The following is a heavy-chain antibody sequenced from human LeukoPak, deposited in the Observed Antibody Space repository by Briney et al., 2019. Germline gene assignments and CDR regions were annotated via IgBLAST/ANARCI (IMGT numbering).Heavy chain of an antibody. Sequence: PGGSLRLSCAASGFTFSSYWMHWVRHAPGKGLVWVSRINSDGSSTTYADSVKGRFTISRDNAKNTLYLQMNSLRAADTAVYYCARVRYSGSYSDYFDYWGQGTLVTVSS. D-gene: IGHD1-26*01. J-gene: IGHJ4*02. V-gene: IGHV3-74*01. CDR2: INSDGSST. CDR1: GFTFSSYW. CDR3: ARVRYSGSYSDYFDY.